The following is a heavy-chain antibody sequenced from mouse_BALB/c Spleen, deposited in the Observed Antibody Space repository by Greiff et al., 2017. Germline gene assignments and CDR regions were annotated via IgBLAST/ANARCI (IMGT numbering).Heavy chain of an antibody. V-gene: IGHV1-14*01. D-gene: IGHD2-1*01. CDR2: INPYNDGT. Sequence: VHVKQSGPELVKPGASVKMSCKVSGYSFTSYVMHWVKQKPGQGLEWIGYINPYNDGTKYNEKFKGKATLTSDKSSNTVYMELSSLTSEDTAVYYCAKEAGNYQYYYAMDYWGQGTSVTVSS. CDR3: AKEAGNYQYYYAMDY. CDR1: GYSFTSYV. J-gene: IGHJ4*01.